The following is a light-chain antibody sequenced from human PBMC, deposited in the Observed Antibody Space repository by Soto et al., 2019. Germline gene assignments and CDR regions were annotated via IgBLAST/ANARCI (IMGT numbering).Light chain of an antibody. CDR1: SSNIGTSS. J-gene: IGLJ1*01. V-gene: IGLV1-44*01. CDR3: AVWDDSLIGHV. CDR2: TTN. Sequence: QSVLTQPHSASGTPGQRGTISNSGSSSNIGTSSVHWFQQLPGTAPKLLISTTNQRPSGVPERFSGSKSGTSASLAISGLQSEDEADYYCAVWDDSLIGHVFGTGTKVTVL.